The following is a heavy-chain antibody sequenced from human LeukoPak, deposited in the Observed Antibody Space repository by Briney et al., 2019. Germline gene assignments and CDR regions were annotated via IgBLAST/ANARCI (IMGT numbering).Heavy chain of an antibody. CDR3: AKDFSGSSNGPFDY. V-gene: IGHV3-30*18. Sequence: PGGSLRLSCAASGFTFSSYGMHWVRQAPDKGLEWVAVISYDGSNKYYADSVKGRFTISRDNSKNTLYLQMNSLRAEDTAVYYCAKDFSGSSNGPFDYWGQGTLVTVSS. CDR2: ISYDGSNK. D-gene: IGHD6-13*01. CDR1: GFTFSSYG. J-gene: IGHJ4*02.